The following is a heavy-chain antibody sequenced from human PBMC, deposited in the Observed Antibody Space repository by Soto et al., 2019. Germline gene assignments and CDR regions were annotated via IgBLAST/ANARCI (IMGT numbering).Heavy chain of an antibody. CDR2: IIPILGIA. CDR3: ATDSSGWARTFDY. CDR1: GGTFNSYT. D-gene: IGHD6-19*01. V-gene: IGHV1-69*04. Sequence: GASVKVSCKASGGTFNSYTISWVRQAPGQGLEWMGRIIPILGIANYAQKFQGRVTITADKSTSTAYMELSSLRSEDTAVYYCATDSSGWARTFDYWGQGTLVTVSS. J-gene: IGHJ4*02.